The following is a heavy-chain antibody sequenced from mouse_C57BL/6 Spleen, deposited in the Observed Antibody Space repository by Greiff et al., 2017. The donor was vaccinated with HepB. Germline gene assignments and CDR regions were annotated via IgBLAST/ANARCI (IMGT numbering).Heavy chain of an antibody. J-gene: IGHJ3*01. CDR1: GYTFTSYW. D-gene: IGHD4-1*01. CDR2: IDPSDSET. V-gene: IGHV1-52*01. CDR3: AREGDWERDPAWFAY. Sequence: QVQLQQPGAELVRPGSSVKLSCKASGYTFTSYWMHWVKQRPIQGLEWIGNIDPSDSETHYNQKFKDKATLTVDKSSSTAYMQLSSLTSEDSAVYYCAREGDWERDPAWFAYWGQGTLVTVSA.